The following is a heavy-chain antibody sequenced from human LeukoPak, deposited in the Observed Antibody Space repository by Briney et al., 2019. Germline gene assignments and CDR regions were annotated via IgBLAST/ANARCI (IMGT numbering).Heavy chain of an antibody. J-gene: IGHJ4*02. D-gene: IGHD4-17*01. Sequence: PSETLSLTCTVSGGSISGPYWSWIRQPPGKGLEWIAYMYNSGSTNYNPSLKSRVTISIDTSKSQFSLKLSSLTAADTAIYYCARGIESYGDYGYWGQGILVTVSS. V-gene: IGHV4-59*11. CDR1: GGSISGPY. CDR2: MYNSGST. CDR3: ARGIESYGDYGY.